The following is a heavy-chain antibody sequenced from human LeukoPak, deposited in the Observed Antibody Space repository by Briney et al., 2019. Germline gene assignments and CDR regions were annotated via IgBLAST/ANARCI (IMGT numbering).Heavy chain of an antibody. J-gene: IGHJ2*01. CDR2: INPNSGGT. D-gene: IGHD4-23*01. CDR1: GYTFTGYY. Sequence: GASVKVSCKASGYTFTGYYMHWVRQAPGQGLEWMGWINPNSGGTNYAQKFQGGVTMTRDTSITTAYMELSRLSSGDTAVYYCARHPGKVTNDWYFDLWGRGTLVTVSS. V-gene: IGHV1-2*02. CDR3: ARHPGKVTNDWYFDL.